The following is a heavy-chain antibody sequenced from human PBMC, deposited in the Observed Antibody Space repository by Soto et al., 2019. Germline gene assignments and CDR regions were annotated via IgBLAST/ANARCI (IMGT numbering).Heavy chain of an antibody. CDR3: ARAGYSSSWPENYYFDY. Sequence: GGSLRLSCAASGFTVSSNYMSWVRQAPGKGLEWVSVIYSGGSTYYADSVKGRFTISRHNSKNTLYLQMNSLRAEDTAVYYCARAGYSSSWPENYYFDYWGQGTLVNVSS. CDR1: GFTVSSNY. D-gene: IGHD6-13*01. CDR2: IYSGGST. J-gene: IGHJ4*02. V-gene: IGHV3-53*04.